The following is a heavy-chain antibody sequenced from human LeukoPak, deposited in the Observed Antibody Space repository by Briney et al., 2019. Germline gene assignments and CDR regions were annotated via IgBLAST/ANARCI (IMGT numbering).Heavy chain of an antibody. D-gene: IGHD2-15*01. CDR1: EFTVSSNY. CDR3: VKDNPLDY. CDR2: IYSGGST. J-gene: IGHJ4*02. Sequence: GGSLRLSCAASEFTVSSNYMSWVRQAPGKGLEWVSVIYSGGSTYYADSVKGRFTISRDNSKNTLYLYVNSLRPDDSAVYYCVKDNPLDYWGQGTLVIVSS. V-gene: IGHV3-66*01.